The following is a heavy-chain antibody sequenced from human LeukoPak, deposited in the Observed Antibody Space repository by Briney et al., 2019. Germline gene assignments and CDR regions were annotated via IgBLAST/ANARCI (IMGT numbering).Heavy chain of an antibody. J-gene: IGHJ4*02. CDR2: VSDSRDSK. D-gene: IGHD3-10*01. Sequence: GGSLRLSCAASGFTFSSLEMKWVGQAPGKGLGWVSGVSDSRDSKFANSVMGRLPISRDNAKNSLYLQMNNLRAEDTAVYYCARAPYYYGSGSQDYFDYWGQGALVTVSS. CDR1: GFTFSSLE. CDR3: ARAPYYYGSGSQDYFDY. V-gene: IGHV3-48*03.